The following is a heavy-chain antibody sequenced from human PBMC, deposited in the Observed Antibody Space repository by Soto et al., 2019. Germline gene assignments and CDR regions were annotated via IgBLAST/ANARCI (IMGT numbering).Heavy chain of an antibody. D-gene: IGHD6-19*01. V-gene: IGHV3-23*03. CDR1: GFTVSDYT. CDR3: ARRTSGYFGY. Sequence: EVQLLESGGGLVQPGGSLTLSCAASGFTVSDYTMTWVRQAPGKVLEFISVILSDYNTYYAGSVRGRFTISRDNSKNTLYLEMNSLRAEDTAVYYCARRTSGYFGYWGQGALVTVSS. J-gene: IGHJ4*02. CDR2: ILSDYNT.